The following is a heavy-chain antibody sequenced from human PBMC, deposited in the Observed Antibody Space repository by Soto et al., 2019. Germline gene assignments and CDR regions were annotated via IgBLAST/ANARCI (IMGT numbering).Heavy chain of an antibody. Sequence: GGSLRLSCAASGFTFSNAWMSWVRQAPGKGLEWVGRIKSKTDGGTTDYAAPVKGRFTISRDDSKNTLYLQMNSLKTEDTSVYYCTTTEGYESWSGYWANYYYYMDVWGKGTTVTVSS. CDR1: GFTFSNAW. J-gene: IGHJ6*03. D-gene: IGHD3-3*01. CDR2: IKSKTDGGTT. CDR3: TTTEGYESWSGYWANYYYYMDV. V-gene: IGHV3-15*01.